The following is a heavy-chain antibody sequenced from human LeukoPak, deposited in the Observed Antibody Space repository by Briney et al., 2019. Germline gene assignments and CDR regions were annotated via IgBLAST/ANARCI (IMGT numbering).Heavy chain of an antibody. CDR1: GGSISSGSYY. CDR2: LYYSGST. V-gene: IGHV4-39*01. CDR3: ARSPRGLRADGDYVGY. D-gene: IGHD4-17*01. J-gene: IGHJ4*02. Sequence: PSETLSLTCTVSGGSISSGSYYWGWIRQPPGKGLEWIGNLYYSGSTYYNPSLKSRVTISVDTSKNQFSLRLSSVTAADPAVYFCARSPRGLRADGDYVGYWGQGTLVTVSS.